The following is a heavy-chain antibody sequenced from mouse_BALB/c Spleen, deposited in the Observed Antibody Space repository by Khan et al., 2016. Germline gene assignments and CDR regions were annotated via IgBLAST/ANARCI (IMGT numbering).Heavy chain of an antibody. J-gene: IGHJ2*01. D-gene: IGHD2-10*01. V-gene: IGHV1-26*01. CDR1: GYSFTGYY. CDR2: VNPNNGGT. CDR3: ARTALLPDCFDY. Sequence: VQLQQSGPDLVKPGASVKISCKASGYSFTGYYIHWVKQSHGKSLEWIGRVNPNNGGTSYNQKFKDKAIVTVDKSSSTAYMELRSLTSEDSAVYYCARTALLPDCFDYWGQGTTLTVSS.